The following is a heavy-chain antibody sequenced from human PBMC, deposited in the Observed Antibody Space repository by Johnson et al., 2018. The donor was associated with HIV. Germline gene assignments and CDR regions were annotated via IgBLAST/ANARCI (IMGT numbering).Heavy chain of an antibody. CDR3: TRVREYSGSLGAFDI. CDR1: GFTLTDHY. V-gene: IGHV3-72*01. CDR2: TRNKANSYTT. J-gene: IGHJ3*02. D-gene: IGHD1-26*01. Sequence: VQLVESGGGVVQPGGSLRLSCAASGFTLTDHYMDWVRQAPGKGLEWVGRTRNKANSYTTEYAASVKGRFTISRDASKNSMYLQMNSLKTEDTAVYYCTRVREYSGSLGAFDIWGQGTMVTVSS.